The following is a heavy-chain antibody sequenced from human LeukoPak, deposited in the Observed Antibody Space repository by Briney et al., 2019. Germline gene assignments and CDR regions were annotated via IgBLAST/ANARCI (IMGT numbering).Heavy chain of an antibody. CDR1: GFTFSNYA. Sequence: GGSLRLSCEASGFTFSNYAMSWVRQAPGKGLEWVSGINGRGGRTYYADSVKGRFAISRDNSKSTLYLQMNSLRAEDTAVYYCAKAIVGARADDAFDIWGQGTMVTVSS. V-gene: IGHV3-23*01. CDR2: INGRGGRT. J-gene: IGHJ3*02. D-gene: IGHD1-26*01. CDR3: AKAIVGARADDAFDI.